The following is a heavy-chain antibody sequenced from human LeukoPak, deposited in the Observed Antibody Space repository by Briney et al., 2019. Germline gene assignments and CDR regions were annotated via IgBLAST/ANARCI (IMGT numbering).Heavy chain of an antibody. Sequence: PGGSLRLSCAASGFTFSSYWMHWVRQAPGKGLVWVSRINSDGSSTSYADSVKGRFTISRDNAKKTLYLQMNSLRAEDTAVYYCARDSVRGYCSSTSCYYVYWGQGTLVTVSS. CDR1: GFTFSSYW. CDR2: INSDGSST. V-gene: IGHV3-74*01. D-gene: IGHD2-2*01. CDR3: ARDSVRGYCSSTSCYYVY. J-gene: IGHJ4*02.